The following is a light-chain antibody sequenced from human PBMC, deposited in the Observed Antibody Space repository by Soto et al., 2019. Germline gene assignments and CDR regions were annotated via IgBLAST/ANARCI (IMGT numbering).Light chain of an antibody. CDR1: RSNIGAGSD. V-gene: IGLV1-40*01. CDR2: ANI. J-gene: IGLJ1*01. Sequence: QSVLTQPPSVSGAPGQRVNISCAGSRSNIGAGSDVHWYQHLPGTAPQLLIYANINRPSGVPDRFSGSKSGTSASLAITGLQAEDEADYYCQSYDSSLSAYVFGTGTKVTVL. CDR3: QSYDSSLSAYV.